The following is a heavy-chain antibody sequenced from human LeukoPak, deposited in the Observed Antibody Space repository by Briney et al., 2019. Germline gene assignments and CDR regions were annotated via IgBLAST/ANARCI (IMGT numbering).Heavy chain of an antibody. V-gene: IGHV3-72*01. J-gene: IGHJ4*02. CDR1: GFSFSDHY. CDR2: TRNKASSYTT. CDR3: ARGGRAGYDFWSGSFFDY. Sequence: GGSLRLSCAASGFSFSDHYMDWVRQAPGKGLEWVGRTRNKASSYTTEYAASVKGRFTISRDDSKNSLYLQMNSLKTEDTAVYYCARGGRAGYDFWSGSFFDYWGQGTLVTVSS. D-gene: IGHD3-3*01.